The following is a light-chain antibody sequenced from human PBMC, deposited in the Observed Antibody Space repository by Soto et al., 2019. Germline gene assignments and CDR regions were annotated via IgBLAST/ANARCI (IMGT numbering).Light chain of an antibody. J-gene: IGKJ1*01. CDR2: DAS. V-gene: IGKV3-11*01. CDR3: QQRSNWPPT. CDR1: QSVSIY. Sequence: ESVLTQAPATLSLSPRERAILSCRASQSVSIYLAWYQQKPGQAPRLLIYDASNRATGIPARFNGSGSGTDFTLTISSLEPEDFALYYCQQRSNWPPTFGQGTKVDIK.